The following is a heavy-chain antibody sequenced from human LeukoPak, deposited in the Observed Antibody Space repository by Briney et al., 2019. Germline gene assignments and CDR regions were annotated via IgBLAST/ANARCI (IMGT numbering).Heavy chain of an antibody. V-gene: IGHV3-30*03. CDR1: GFTFSSYG. J-gene: IGHJ4*02. CDR2: ISYDGSNK. Sequence: GGSLRLSCAASGFTFSSYGMHWVRQAPGKGLEWVAVISYDGSNKYYADSVKGRFTISRDNSKNTLYLQMNSLRAEDTAVYYCARGLVGATTFDYWGQGTLVTVSS. D-gene: IGHD1-26*01. CDR3: ARGLVGATTFDY.